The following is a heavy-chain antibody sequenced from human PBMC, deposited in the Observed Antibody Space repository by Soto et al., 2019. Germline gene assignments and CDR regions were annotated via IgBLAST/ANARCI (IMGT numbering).Heavy chain of an antibody. D-gene: IGHD3-3*01. V-gene: IGHV4-59*01. CDR3: ARTYYDFWSGWAEYFQH. J-gene: IGHJ1*01. Sequence: QVQLQESGPGLVKPSETLSLTCTVSGGSISSYYWSWIRQPPGKGLEWIGYIYYSGSTNYNPSLKSRVTISVDTSKNQFSLKLSSVTAADTAVYYCARTYYDFWSGWAEYFQHWGQGTLVTVSS. CDR1: GGSISSYY. CDR2: IYYSGST.